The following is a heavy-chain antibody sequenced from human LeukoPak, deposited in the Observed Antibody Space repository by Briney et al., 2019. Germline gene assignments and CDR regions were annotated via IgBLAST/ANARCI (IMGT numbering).Heavy chain of an antibody. D-gene: IGHD5-24*01. V-gene: IGHV1-69*05. CDR2: IIPMFGTT. Sequence: ASVKVSCKASGDTFSSYSVSWVRQAPGQGPEWMGTIIPMFGTTKYPQKFQDRVTMTTDESTTTVYMELSGLRSEDTAVYYCARPMSGRWLEPPFDFWGQGTLVTVSS. J-gene: IGHJ4*02. CDR1: GDTFSSYS. CDR3: ARPMSGRWLEPPFDF.